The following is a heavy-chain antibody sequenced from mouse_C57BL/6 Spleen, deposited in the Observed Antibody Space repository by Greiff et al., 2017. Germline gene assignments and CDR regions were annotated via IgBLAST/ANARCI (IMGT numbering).Heavy chain of an antibody. CDR1: GYTFTSYW. D-gene: IGHD2-5*01. Sequence: QVQLKQPGAELVMPGASVKLSCKASGYTFTSYWMHWVKQRPGQGLEWIGDIDPSDSYTNYNQKFKGKSTLTVDKSSSTAYMQLSSLTSEDSAVYYCGAYSNRYAMDYWGQGTSVTVSS. V-gene: IGHV1-69*01. CDR3: GAYSNRYAMDY. J-gene: IGHJ4*01. CDR2: IDPSDSYT.